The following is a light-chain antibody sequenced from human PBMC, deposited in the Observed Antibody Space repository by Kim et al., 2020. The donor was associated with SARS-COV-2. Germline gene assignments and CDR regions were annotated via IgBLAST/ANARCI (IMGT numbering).Light chain of an antibody. V-gene: IGKV4-1*01. Sequence: DIVMTQSPDSLAVSLGERATINCKSSQSIFHSSDNKNYLTWYQQKPGQPPKLLIYWSSTRESGVPDRFSGSGSGTDFTLTINSLQTEDVAAYFCQQHYVSPLTFGGGTKVDIK. CDR2: WSS. J-gene: IGKJ4*01. CDR3: QQHYVSPLT. CDR1: QSIFHSSDNKNY.